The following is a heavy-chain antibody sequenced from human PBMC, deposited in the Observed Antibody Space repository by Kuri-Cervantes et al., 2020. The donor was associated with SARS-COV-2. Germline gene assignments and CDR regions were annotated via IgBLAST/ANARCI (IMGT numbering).Heavy chain of an antibody. CDR2: IYYSGST. CDR3: ARQGDGGFRAVAGTTEWGY. V-gene: IGHV4-39*01. D-gene: IGHD6-19*01. Sequence: SETLSLTCTVSGGSISSDYWSWIRQPPGKGLEWIGSIYYSGSTYYNPSLKSRVTISVDTSKNQFSLKLSSVTAADTAVYYCARQGDGGFRAVAGTTEWGYWGQGTLVTVSS. J-gene: IGHJ4*02. CDR1: GGSISSDY.